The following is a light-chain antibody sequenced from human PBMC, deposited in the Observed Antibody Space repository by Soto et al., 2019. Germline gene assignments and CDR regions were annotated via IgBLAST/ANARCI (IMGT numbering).Light chain of an antibody. CDR2: GAS. Sequence: IVLTHSPGTLSLSPGERATLSCRASHSVSRTYLAWYQQKPGQAPRLLIFGASDRATGTPDRFSGSGSGTDFTLTISRLEPEDSAVYYCQQFDDSVTCGQGTDWRL. V-gene: IGKV3-20*01. CDR1: HSVSRTY. J-gene: IGKJ5*01. CDR3: QQFDDSVT.